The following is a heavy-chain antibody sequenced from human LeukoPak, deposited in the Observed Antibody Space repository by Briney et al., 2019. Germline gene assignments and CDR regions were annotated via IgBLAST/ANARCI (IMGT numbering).Heavy chain of an antibody. V-gene: IGHV3-7*03. Sequence: GGSLRLSCAASGFTFSSYWMSWVRQAPGKGLEWVANIKQDGSEKYYVDSVKGRFTISRDNAKNSLYLQMNSLRAEDTAVYYCARESYDILTGYYMGYYYYGMDVWGQGTTVTVSS. CDR3: ARESYDILTGYYMGYYYYGMDV. CDR1: GFTFSSYW. CDR2: IKQDGSEK. D-gene: IGHD3-9*01. J-gene: IGHJ6*02.